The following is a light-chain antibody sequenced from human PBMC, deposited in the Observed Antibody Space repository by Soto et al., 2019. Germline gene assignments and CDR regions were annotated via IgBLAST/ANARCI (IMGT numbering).Light chain of an antibody. J-gene: IGKJ1*01. CDR3: LRYHTQPPWT. CDR1: QSVSSN. Sequence: EIVLTPTPGTLCLAAGESPPRSCRASQSVSSNLAWYQQKPGQAPRLLISGASTRATGIPARFSGSASGTQLTLTVSSLRSHAEALYRSLRYHTQPPWTIGQGTKVDIK. V-gene: IGKV3-15*01. CDR2: GAS.